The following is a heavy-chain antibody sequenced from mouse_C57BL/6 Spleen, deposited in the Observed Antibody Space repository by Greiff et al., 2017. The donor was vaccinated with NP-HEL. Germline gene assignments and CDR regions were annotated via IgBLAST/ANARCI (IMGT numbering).Heavy chain of an antibody. V-gene: IGHV1-22*01. CDR1: GYTFTDYN. CDR3: ARRGLRWLPYAMDY. J-gene: IGHJ4*01. D-gene: IGHD2-3*01. CDR2: INPNNGGT. Sequence: EVQLVESGPELVKPGASVKMSCKASGYTFTDYNMHWVKQSHGKSLEWIGNINPNNGGTSYNQKFKGKATLTVNKSASTAYMELRSLTSEDSAVYYCARRGLRWLPYAMDYWGQGTPVTVSS.